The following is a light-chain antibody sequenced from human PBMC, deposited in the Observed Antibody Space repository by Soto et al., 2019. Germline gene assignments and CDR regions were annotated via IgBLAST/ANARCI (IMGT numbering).Light chain of an antibody. CDR2: AAS. CDR3: QQSYSSPHMYT. J-gene: IGKJ2*01. V-gene: IGKV1-39*01. Sequence: DIQMTQSPSSLSASVGDRVTITCRAIQSISTSLNWYQQKPGKAPDLLIYAASNLQSGVPSRFSGSGSGTDFTLTIRSLQPDDFATYYCQQSYSSPHMYTFGQGTKLELK. CDR1: QSISTS.